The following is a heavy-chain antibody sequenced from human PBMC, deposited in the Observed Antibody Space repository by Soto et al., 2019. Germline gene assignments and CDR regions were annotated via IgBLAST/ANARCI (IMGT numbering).Heavy chain of an antibody. CDR1: GGSISSSNW. V-gene: IGHV4-4*02. J-gene: IGHJ6*02. CDR3: ARNLGYCSSTSCYSVYYYYGMDV. D-gene: IGHD2-2*01. CDR2: IYHSGST. Sequence: KTSETLSLTCAVSGGSISSSNWWSWVRQPPGKGLEWIGEIYHSGSTNYNPSLKSRVTISVDKSKNQFSLKLSSVTAADTAVYYCARNLGYCSSTSCYSVYYYYGMDVWGQGTTVTV.